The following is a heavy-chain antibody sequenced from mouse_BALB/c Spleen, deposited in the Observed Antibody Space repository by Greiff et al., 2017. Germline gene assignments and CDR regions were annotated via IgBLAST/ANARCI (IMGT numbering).Heavy chain of an antibody. Sequence: QVQLQQPGAELVKPGASVKMSCKASGYTFTSYNMHWVKQTPGQGLEWIGAIYPGNGDTSYNQKFKGKATLTADKSSSTAYMQLSSLTSEDSAVYYCARDDYDGYYYAMDYWGQGTSVTVSS. CDR2: IYPGNGDT. CDR1: GYTFTSYN. V-gene: IGHV1-12*01. D-gene: IGHD2-4*01. J-gene: IGHJ4*01. CDR3: ARDDYDGYYYAMDY.